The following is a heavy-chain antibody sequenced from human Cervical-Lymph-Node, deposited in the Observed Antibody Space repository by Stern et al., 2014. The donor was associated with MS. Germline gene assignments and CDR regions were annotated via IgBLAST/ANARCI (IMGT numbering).Heavy chain of an antibody. CDR3: ARDRHYYDSRERSYYYYGMDV. Sequence: VQLVESGPGLVKPSQTLSLTCTVSGGSISSGDFYWSWIRPPPGKGLVWMGYIYYSGRTYYNPFLKRRATTSGDTAKTHLFLKLSSVTAADTAVYYCARDRHYYDSRERSYYYYGMDVWGQGTTVTVSS. J-gene: IGHJ6*02. V-gene: IGHV4-30-4*01. CDR1: GGSISSGDFY. CDR2: IYYSGRT. D-gene: IGHD3-22*01.